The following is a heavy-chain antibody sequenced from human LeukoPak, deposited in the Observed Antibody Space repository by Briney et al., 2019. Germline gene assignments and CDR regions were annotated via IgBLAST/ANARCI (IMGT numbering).Heavy chain of an antibody. CDR1: GGSISSYY. CDR3: ARDKELWPGYYGMDV. Sequence: SETLSLTCTVSGGSISSYYWSWIWQPPGKGLEWIGYIYYSGSTNYNPSLKSRVTISVDTSKSQFSLKLSSVTAADTAVYYCARDKELWPGYYGMDVWGQGTTVTVSS. V-gene: IGHV4-59*01. CDR2: IYYSGST. J-gene: IGHJ6*02. D-gene: IGHD5-18*01.